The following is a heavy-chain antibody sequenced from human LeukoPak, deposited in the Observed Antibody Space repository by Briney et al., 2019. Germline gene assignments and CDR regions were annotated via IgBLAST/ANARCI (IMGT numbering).Heavy chain of an antibody. CDR1: ELHA. D-gene: IGHD4-17*01. CDR2: IRRSCGST. CDR3: AKLGGKTAYGDEYYGMDV. J-gene: IGHJ6*02. Sequence: PGGSLRLTCAASELHAMTWVRQGPGKGLEWVSAIRRSCGSTYYADFGKGRFTISRDKSNNTMYLQMNSLRAEDTAVYYCAKLGGKTAYGDEYYGMDVWGQGTTVTASS. V-gene: IGHV3-23*01.